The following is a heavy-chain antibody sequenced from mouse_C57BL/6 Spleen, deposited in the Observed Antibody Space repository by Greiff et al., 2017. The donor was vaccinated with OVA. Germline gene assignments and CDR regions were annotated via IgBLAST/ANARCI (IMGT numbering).Heavy chain of an antibody. D-gene: IGHD2-4*01. V-gene: IGHV14-3*01. Sequence: EVQRVESVAELVRPGASVKLSCTASGFTIKNTYMHWVKQRPEQGLEWIGRIDPASGNTKYAAKFQGKATITAYTPSNTTYMQLSDLTTEDTAIYYCAYYDYDGGYAMDYWGKGTSVTVSS. CDR1: GFTIKNTY. J-gene: IGHJ4*01. CDR2: IDPASGNT. CDR3: AYYDYDGGYAMDY.